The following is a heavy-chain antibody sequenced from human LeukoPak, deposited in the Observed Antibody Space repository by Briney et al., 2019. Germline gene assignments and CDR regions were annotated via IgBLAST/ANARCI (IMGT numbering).Heavy chain of an antibody. CDR3: ARGVYYDSSGYPPDFDY. J-gene: IGHJ4*02. V-gene: IGHV3-74*01. D-gene: IGHD3-22*01. CDR2: INSDGSST. Sequence: GGSLRLSCAASGFTFSSYWMHWVRQAPGKGLVWVSRINSDGSSTSYADSVKGRFTISRDNAKNTLYLQMNSPRAEDTAVYYCARGVYYDSSGYPPDFDYWGQGTLVTVSS. CDR1: GFTFSSYW.